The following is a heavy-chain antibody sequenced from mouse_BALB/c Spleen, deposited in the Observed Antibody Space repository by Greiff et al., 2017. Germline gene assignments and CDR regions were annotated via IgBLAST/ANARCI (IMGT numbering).Heavy chain of an antibody. CDR2: IYPGDGDT. D-gene: IGHD1-1*01. V-gene: IGHV1-87*01. Sequence: QVQLQQSGAELARPGASVKLSCKASGYTFTSYWMQWVKQRPGQGLEWIGAIYPGDGDTRYTQKFKGKATLTADKSSSTAYMQLSSLASEDSAVYYCAREGYYYGSTWGQGTTLTVSS. CDR3: AREGYYYGST. CDR1: GYTFTSYW. J-gene: IGHJ2*01.